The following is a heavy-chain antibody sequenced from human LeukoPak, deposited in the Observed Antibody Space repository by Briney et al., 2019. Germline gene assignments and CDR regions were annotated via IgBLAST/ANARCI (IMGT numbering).Heavy chain of an antibody. D-gene: IGHD3-10*01. CDR1: GFTFSSYG. CDR3: ASYEGSGSYEN. V-gene: IGHV3-23*01. CDR2: ISDSGGRT. Sequence: GGSLRLSCAASGFTFSSYGMSWVRQAPGKGLEWVSAISDSGGRTFYAGSVKGRFTISRDNSKNTLYLQMNSLRAEDTAVYYCASYEGSGSYENWGQGTLVTVSS. J-gene: IGHJ4*02.